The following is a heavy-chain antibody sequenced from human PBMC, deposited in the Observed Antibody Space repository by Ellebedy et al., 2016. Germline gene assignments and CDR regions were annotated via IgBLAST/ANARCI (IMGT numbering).Heavy chain of an antibody. D-gene: IGHD3-3*01. CDR3: AKAAVLRFLEWFDP. CDR2: ISWNSGSI. V-gene: IGHV3-9*01. CDR1: GFTFDDYA. Sequence: GGSLRLSCAASGFTFDDYAMHWVRQAPGKGLEWVSGISWNSGSIGYADSVKGRFTISRDNAKNSLYLQMNSLRAEDTAVYYCAKAAVLRFLEWFDPWGQGTLVTVSS. J-gene: IGHJ5*02.